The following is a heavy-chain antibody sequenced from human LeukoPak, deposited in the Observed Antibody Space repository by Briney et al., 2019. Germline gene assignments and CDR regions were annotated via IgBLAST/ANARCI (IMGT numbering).Heavy chain of an antibody. CDR1: GFTFSNAW. J-gene: IGHJ4*02. CDR3: AREGGGYNNRGFDY. V-gene: IGHV3-48*01. Sequence: PGGSLRLSCAASGFTFSNAWMSWVRQAPGKGLEWVSYISSSSSTIYYADSVKGRFTISRDNAKNSLYLQMNSLRAEDTAVYYCAREGGGYNNRGFDYWGQGTLVTVSS. CDR2: ISSSSSTI. D-gene: IGHD5-24*01.